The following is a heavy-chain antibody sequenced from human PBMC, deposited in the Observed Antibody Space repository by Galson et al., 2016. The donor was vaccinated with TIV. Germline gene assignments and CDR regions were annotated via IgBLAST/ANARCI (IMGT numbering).Heavy chain of an antibody. Sequence: SVKVSCKASGYPVTTHYMHWVRQGPGQGLEWMGIINPSGGGTTYAQNFQGRLIMTGDTSTGTVYMELSSLRSEDTAVYYCARTQSCGGDCYDFDYWGQGALVTVSS. V-gene: IGHV1-46*01. CDR2: INPSGGGT. CDR3: ARTQSCGGDCYDFDY. J-gene: IGHJ4*02. D-gene: IGHD2-21*02. CDR1: GYPVTTHY.